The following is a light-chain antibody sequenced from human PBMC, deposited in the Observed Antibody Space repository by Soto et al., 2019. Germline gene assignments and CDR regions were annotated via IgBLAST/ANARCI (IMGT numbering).Light chain of an antibody. J-gene: IGLJ1*01. V-gene: IGLV1-40*01. Sequence: QAVVTQPPSVSGAPGQRVTISCTGSSSNIGANHDVHWYQQLPGTAPKLLIYGNTNRPSGVPDRFSGSKSGTSASLAITGLQAEDEADYYCQSYDSSLSAYVFGTGTKVTVL. CDR2: GNT. CDR1: SSNIGANHD. CDR3: QSYDSSLSAYV.